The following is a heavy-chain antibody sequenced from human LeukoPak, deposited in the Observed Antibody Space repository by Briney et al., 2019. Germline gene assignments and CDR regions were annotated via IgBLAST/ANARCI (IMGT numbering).Heavy chain of an antibody. CDR2: IYYSGST. J-gene: IGHJ4*02. D-gene: IGHD2-15*01. Sequence: PSETLSLTCTVSGGSISSYYWSWIRQPPGKGLEWIGYIYYSGSTNYNPSLKSRVIISVDTSKNQFSLKLSSVTAADTAVYYCARVSREEDMIDYWGQGTLVTVSS. CDR3: ARVSREEDMIDY. V-gene: IGHV4-59*01. CDR1: GGSISSYY.